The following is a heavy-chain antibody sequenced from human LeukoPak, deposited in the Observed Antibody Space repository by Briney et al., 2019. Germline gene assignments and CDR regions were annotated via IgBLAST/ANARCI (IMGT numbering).Heavy chain of an antibody. CDR3: ARDRLSVYYGSGSYYNELDY. CDR1: GGTFSSYA. D-gene: IGHD3-10*01. J-gene: IGHJ4*02. V-gene: IGHV1-69*01. CDR2: IIPIFGTA. Sequence: SVKVSCKASGGTFSSYAISWVRQAPGQGLEWMGGIIPIFGTANYAQKFQGRVTITADESTSTAYMELSSLRSEDTAVYYCARDRLSVYYGSGSYYNELDYWGQGTLVTVSS.